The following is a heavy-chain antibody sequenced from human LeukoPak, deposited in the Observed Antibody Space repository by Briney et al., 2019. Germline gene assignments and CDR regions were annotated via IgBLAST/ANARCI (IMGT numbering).Heavy chain of an antibody. V-gene: IGHV4-34*01. J-gene: IGHJ6*04. CDR2: IDHIGRT. CDR3: AKPIDCSSTICTGPMDV. Sequence: SETLSLTCAVYGESLQSFYWSWIRQPPGKGPEWIGEIDHIGRTKYNPSLKSRLTISIDTSKNQFSLRLGSLPAADTAVYYCAKPIDCSSTICTGPMDVWGKGTTVTVSA. CDR1: GESLQSFY. D-gene: IGHD2-2*01.